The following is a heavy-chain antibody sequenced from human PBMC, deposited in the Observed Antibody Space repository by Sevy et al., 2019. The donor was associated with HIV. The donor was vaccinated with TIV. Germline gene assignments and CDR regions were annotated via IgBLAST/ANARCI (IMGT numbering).Heavy chain of an antibody. Sequence: SETLSLTCAVYGGSFSGYYWTWIRQPPGKGLEWIGEINHSGSTNYDPSLKSRITMSVDTSKNQFSLRLTSVTAADTAVYYCARAEYFVDRSTHFPLPDYGLDVWGQGTTVTVSS. CDR2: INHSGST. D-gene: IGHD3-22*01. J-gene: IGHJ6*02. CDR3: ARAEYFVDRSTHFPLPDYGLDV. V-gene: IGHV4-34*01. CDR1: GGSFSGYY.